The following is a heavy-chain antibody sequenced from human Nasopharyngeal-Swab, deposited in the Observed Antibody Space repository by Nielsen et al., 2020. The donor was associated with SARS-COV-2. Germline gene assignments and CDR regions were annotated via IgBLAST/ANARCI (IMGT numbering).Heavy chain of an antibody. CDR3: AGAPTPTAADAFDI. V-gene: IGHV3-20*01. CDR2: INWNGGST. Sequence: GESLKISCAASGFTFDDYGMSWVRQAPGKGLEWVSGINWNGGSTGYADSVKGRFTISRDNAKNSLYLQMNSLRAEDTALYHCAGAPTPTAADAFDIWGQGTMVTVSS. J-gene: IGHJ3*02. D-gene: IGHD6-25*01. CDR1: GFTFDDYG.